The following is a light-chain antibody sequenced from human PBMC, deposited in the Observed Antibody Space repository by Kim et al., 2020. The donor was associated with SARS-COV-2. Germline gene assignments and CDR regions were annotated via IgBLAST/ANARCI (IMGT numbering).Light chain of an antibody. CDR2: RNN. CDR1: SSNIGSNY. V-gene: IGLV1-47*01. CDR3: AAWDDSLSGYV. J-gene: IGLJ1*01. Sequence: QSVLTQPPSASGTPGQRVTISCFGSSSNIGSNYVYWYQQLPGTVPKLLIYRNNQRPSGVPDRFSGSKSGTSASLAISGLRSEDEADYYCAAWDDSLSGYVFGTGTKVTVL.